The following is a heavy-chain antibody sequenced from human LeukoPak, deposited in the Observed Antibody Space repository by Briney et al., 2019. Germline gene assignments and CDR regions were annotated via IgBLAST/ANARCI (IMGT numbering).Heavy chain of an antibody. CDR1: GGSISSGSYY. J-gene: IGHJ6*03. CDR2: IYTSGST. CDR3: ARGRTPIYYYMDV. Sequence: SETLSFTCTVSGGSISSGSYYWSWIRQPAGKGLEWIGRIYTSGSTNYNPSLKSRVTISVDTSKNQFSLKLSSVTAADTAVYYCARGRTPIYYYMDVWGKGTTVTVSS. V-gene: IGHV4-61*02. D-gene: IGHD1-14*01.